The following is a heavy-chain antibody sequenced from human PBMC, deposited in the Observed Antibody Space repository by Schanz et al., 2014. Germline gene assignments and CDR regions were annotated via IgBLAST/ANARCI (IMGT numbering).Heavy chain of an antibody. D-gene: IGHD5-12*01. J-gene: IGHJ4*02. CDR1: GFSFSSYA. V-gene: IGHV3-23*01. CDR2: ISGSGAST. Sequence: EVQLLESGGGLVQPGGSLRLSCATSGFSFSSYAINWVRQAPGKGLEWVSGISGSGASTYYADSVKGRFTVSRDNSKSTVYLQLNSLRAEDTAVDYCSRDFHGYGPHLDYWGQGSLVTVSS. CDR3: SRDFHGYGPHLDY.